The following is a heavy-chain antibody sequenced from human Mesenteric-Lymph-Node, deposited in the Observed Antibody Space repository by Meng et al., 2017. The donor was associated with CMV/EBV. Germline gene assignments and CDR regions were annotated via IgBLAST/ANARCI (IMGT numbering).Heavy chain of an antibody. V-gene: IGHV3-33*03. CDR3: AKDSLRGSDCACGMDV. J-gene: IGHJ6*02. D-gene: IGHD2-21*01. CDR2: IWYDGSNK. CDR1: GFTFSNYG. Sequence: GGSLRLSCAASGFTFSNYGMHWVRQAPGKGLEWVTLIWYDGSNKRYADSVRGRFTISRDNSKNTLYLQMDSLRAEDTAVYYCAKDSLRGSDCACGMDVWGQGTTVTVSS.